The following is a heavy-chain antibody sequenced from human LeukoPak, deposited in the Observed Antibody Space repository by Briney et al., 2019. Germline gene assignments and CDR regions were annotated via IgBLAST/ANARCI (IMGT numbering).Heavy chain of an antibody. CDR2: ISSNGGST. V-gene: IGHV3-64*01. J-gene: IGHJ2*01. D-gene: IGHD3-22*01. CDR1: GFTFSSYA. Sequence: GGSLRLSCAASGFTFSSYAMHWVRQAPGKGLEYVSAISSNGGSTYYANSVKGRFTISRDNSKNTLYLQMGSLRAEGMAVYYCARVGDYYDSSVPYFDLWGRGTLVTVSS. CDR3: ARVGDYYDSSVPYFDL.